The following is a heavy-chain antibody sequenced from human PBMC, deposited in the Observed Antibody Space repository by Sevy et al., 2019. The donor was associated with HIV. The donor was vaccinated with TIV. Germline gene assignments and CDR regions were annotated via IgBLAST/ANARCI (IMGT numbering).Heavy chain of an antibody. CDR1: GFTFSNAW. V-gene: IGHV3-15*01. J-gene: IGHJ6*02. Sequence: GGSLRLSCATSGFTFSNAWMSWVRQAPGKGLEWVGRIKSKTDGGTTDYAAPVKGRFTISRGDSKNTLHLQMNSLKTEDTAVYYCTTDYYDSSGYHPYYYYYGVDVWGQGTTVTVSS. CDR2: IKSKTDGGTT. CDR3: TTDYYDSSGYHPYYYYYGVDV. D-gene: IGHD3-22*01.